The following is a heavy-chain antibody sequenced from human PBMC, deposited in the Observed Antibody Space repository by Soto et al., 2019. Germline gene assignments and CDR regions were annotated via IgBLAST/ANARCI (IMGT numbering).Heavy chain of an antibody. J-gene: IGHJ4*02. Sequence: TLSLTCTVSGASITGSSYWSWIRQPAGKGLEWIGRFSLSGTTNYNPSLRSRVTMSADVSKNQFSLRLTSVTAADTALYYCARGMTPPGAPAWYYFDSWGQGTLVTVSS. CDR3: ARGMTPPGAPAWYYFDS. V-gene: IGHV4-61*02. CDR2: FSLSGTT. CDR1: GASITGSSY. D-gene: IGHD2-8*02.